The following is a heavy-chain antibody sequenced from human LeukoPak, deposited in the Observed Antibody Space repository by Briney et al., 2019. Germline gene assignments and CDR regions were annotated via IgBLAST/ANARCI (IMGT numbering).Heavy chain of an antibody. CDR3: ARTYTGGDAFDI. V-gene: IGHV5-51*01. D-gene: IGHD2-8*02. J-gene: IGHJ3*02. CDR1: GYTFTSYW. Sequence: GESLKISCKGSGYTFTSYWIAWVRPLPGKGLEWMGIIYPGDSDTRYSPSFQGQVTISADKSISIAYLQWSSLKASDTAMYYCARTYTGGDAFDIWGQGTMVTVSS. CDR2: IYPGDSDT.